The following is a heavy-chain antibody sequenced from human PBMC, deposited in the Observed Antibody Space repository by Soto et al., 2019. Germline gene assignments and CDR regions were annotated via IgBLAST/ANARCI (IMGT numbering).Heavy chain of an antibody. J-gene: IGHJ6*02. CDR3: AGYWPRDSSSFSRLYYGMAV. CDR2: IIPIFGTT. D-gene: IGHD6-6*01. CDR1: GGTTSSYA. V-gene: IGHV1-69*06. Sequence: QVQLVQPGAEVKKPGSSVKVSCKASGGTTSSYAISWVRQAPGPGLEWMGGIIPIFGTTNYAQKFQGRVTITADKSTDTVYMEVSSLRSEDTAVYYCAGYWPRDSSSFSRLYYGMAVWGQGTTVTVSS.